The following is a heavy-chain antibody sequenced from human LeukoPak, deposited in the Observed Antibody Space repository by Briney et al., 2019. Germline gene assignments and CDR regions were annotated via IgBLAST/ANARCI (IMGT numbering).Heavy chain of an antibody. CDR2: ISSSGSTI. J-gene: IGHJ5*02. D-gene: IGHD4-17*01. V-gene: IGHV3-11*04. CDR3: ARDMSSYGDYGYNH. Sequence: GGSLRLSCAASGFTFSDYYMSWIRQAPGKGLEWVSYISSSGSTIYYADSVKGRFTISRDNAKNSLYLQVNSLRAEDTAVYYCARDMSSYGDYGYNHWGQGTLVTVSS. CDR1: GFTFSDYY.